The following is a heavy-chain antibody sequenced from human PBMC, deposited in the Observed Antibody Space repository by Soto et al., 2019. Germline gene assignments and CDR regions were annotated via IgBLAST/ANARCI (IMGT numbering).Heavy chain of an antibody. D-gene: IGHD6-13*01. Sequence: NLSLTCAVYGGSFSGYYWSWIRQPPGKGLEWIGEINHSGSTNYNPSLKSRVTISVDTSKNQFSLKLSSVTAADTAVYYCAGERSYSSSWYADYWGQGTLVTVSS. CDR2: INHSGST. CDR3: AGERSYSSSWYADY. J-gene: IGHJ4*02. CDR1: GGSFSGYY. V-gene: IGHV4-34*01.